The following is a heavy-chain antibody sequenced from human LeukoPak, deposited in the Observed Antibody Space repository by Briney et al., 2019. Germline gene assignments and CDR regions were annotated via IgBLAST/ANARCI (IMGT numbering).Heavy chain of an antibody. J-gene: IGHJ4*02. CDR1: GYTFTGYY. D-gene: IGHD3-10*01. Sequence: ASVKVSCKASGYTFTGYYIHWVRQAPGQGLEWMGFINPNSGGTNYSQEFQGRVTSTRSTANSTAYMELSSLTSDDTAVYYCARDLEGYHYGSGNYPQWGQGTLVTVSS. CDR2: INPNSGGT. V-gene: IGHV1-2*02. CDR3: ARDLEGYHYGSGNYPQ.